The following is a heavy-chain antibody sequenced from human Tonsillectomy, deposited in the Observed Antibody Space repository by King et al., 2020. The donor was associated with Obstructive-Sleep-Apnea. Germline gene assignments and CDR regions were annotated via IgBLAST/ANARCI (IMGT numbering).Heavy chain of an antibody. CDR1: GGSISNYY. D-gene: IGHD5-12*01. Sequence: VQLQESGPGLVKPSETLSLTCTVSGGSISNYYWSWIRQPPGKGLEWIGYMYYRGNTNFNPSLKSRVTISADTSKIQFSLRLSPVTAADTAVYYCARHRGVEDYGGYGDYFDYWGQGTLVTVSS. CDR3: ARHRGVEDYGGYGDYFDY. CDR2: MYYRGNT. J-gene: IGHJ4*02. V-gene: IGHV4-59*08.